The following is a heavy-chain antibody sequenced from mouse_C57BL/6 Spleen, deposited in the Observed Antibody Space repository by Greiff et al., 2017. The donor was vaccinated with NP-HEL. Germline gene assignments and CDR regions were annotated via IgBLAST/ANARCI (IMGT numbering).Heavy chain of an antibody. Sequence: DVQLQESGTVLARPGASVKMSCKTSGYTFTSYWMHWVKQRPGQGLEWIGAIYPGNSDTSYNQKFKGKAKLTAVTSASTAYMELSSLTNEDSAVYYCTREVYSNVDYFDYWGQGTTLTVSS. CDR1: GYTFTSYW. CDR2: IYPGNSDT. V-gene: IGHV1-5*01. CDR3: TREVYSNVDYFDY. J-gene: IGHJ2*01. D-gene: IGHD2-5*01.